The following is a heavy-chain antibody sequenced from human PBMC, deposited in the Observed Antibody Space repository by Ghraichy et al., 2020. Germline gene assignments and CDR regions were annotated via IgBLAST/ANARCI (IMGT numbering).Heavy chain of an antibody. J-gene: IGHJ4*02. V-gene: IGHV3-48*02. CDR2: ISGSSSAI. Sequence: GGSLRLSCAASGFTFSPYSMNWVRQAPGRGLEWLSYISGSSSAIYYADSVKGRFTISRDNAKNSLYLQMNSLRNEDTAIYYCARDSSFDDWGQGTLVTVSS. D-gene: IGHD3-10*01. CDR3: ARDSSFDD. CDR1: GFTFSPYS.